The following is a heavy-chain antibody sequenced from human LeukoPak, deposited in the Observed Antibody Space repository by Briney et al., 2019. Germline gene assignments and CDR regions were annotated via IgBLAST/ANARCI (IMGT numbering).Heavy chain of an antibody. D-gene: IGHD1-1*01. J-gene: IGHJ4*02. CDR1: GFTFSSYA. V-gene: IGHV3-23*01. CDR2: ISGSGGSS. Sequence: PGGSLRLSCAASGFTFSSYAMSWVRQAPGKGLEWVSIISGSGGSSDYADSVKGRLTVSRDNSKNTLYLQMDSLRAEDTAVYYCAKHNIDYWGQGTLVTVSS. CDR3: AKHNIDY.